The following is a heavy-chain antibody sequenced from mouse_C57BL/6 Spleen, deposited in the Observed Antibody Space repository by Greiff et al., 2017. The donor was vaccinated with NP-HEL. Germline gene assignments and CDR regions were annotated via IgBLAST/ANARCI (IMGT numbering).Heavy chain of an antibody. J-gene: IGHJ1*03. CDR2: IRLKSDNYAT. CDR1: GFTFSNYW. Sequence: DVKLVESGGGLVQPGGSMKLSCVASGFTFSNYWMNWVRQSPEKGLEWVAQIRLKSDNYATHYAESVKGRFTISRDDSKSSVYLQMNNLRAEDTGIYYCTGIYYYGSSYRYFDVWGTGTTVTVSS. D-gene: IGHD1-1*01. CDR3: TGIYYYGSSYRYFDV. V-gene: IGHV6-3*01.